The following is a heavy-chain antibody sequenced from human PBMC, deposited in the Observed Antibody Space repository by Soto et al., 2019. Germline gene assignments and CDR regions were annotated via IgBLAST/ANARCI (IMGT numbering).Heavy chain of an antibody. J-gene: IGHJ3*02. D-gene: IGHD2-15*01. CDR1: GGSITSSSYY. CDR2: IYYSGST. Sequence: QLQLQESGPGLVKPSETLSLTCTVSGGSITSSSYYWGWIRQPPGKGLEWIGGIYYSGSTYYNPYLNSLVIIAVDTSKHQCSLKLSSVTAAATSVYCCARQPVPGGQYSSFDIWGQGTMITVSS. CDR3: ARQPVPGGQYSSFDI. V-gene: IGHV4-39*01.